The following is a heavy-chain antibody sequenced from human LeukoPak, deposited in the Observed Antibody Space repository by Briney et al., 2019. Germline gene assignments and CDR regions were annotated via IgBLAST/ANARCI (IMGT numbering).Heavy chain of an antibody. CDR3: AKEGPTVVSPHDY. CDR2: IGGSGLST. CDR1: GFTFSTYA. J-gene: IGHJ4*02. Sequence: GGSLRLSCAPSGFTFSTYAMSWVRQAPRKGLEWVSTIGGSGLSTYYADSVEGRFTISRDTSKNTLFLQVDSLRAEGTAVYYCAKEGPTVVSPHDYWGQGTLVTVS. D-gene: IGHD4-23*01. V-gene: IGHV3-23*01.